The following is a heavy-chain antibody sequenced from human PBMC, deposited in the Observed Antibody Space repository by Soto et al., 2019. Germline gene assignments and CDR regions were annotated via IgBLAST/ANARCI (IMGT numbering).Heavy chain of an antibody. CDR1: EGTFTSYS. Sequence: GASVKVSCKASEGTFTSYSFSWVRQAPGQGLEWMGRIIPIVGIANYAQKFQGRVTITADKSTNTAYIELNSLRSDDTAVYYCARDIHRDAIDLGIDHWGQGTLVTVSS. D-gene: IGHD1-20*01. CDR3: ARDIHRDAIDLGIDH. J-gene: IGHJ4*02. CDR2: IIPIVGIA. V-gene: IGHV1-69*04.